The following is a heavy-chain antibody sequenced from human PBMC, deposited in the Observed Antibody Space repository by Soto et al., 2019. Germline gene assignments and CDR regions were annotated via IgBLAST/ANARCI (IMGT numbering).Heavy chain of an antibody. CDR2: IYYSGST. J-gene: IGHJ4*02. CDR3: ARVGAAAGTYYFDY. Sequence: SETLSLTCTVSGGSISSGGYYWSWIRQHPGKGLEWIGYIYYSGSTYYNPSLKSRVTISVDTSKNQFSLKLSSVTAADTAVYYCARVGAAAGTYYFDYWGQGTLVTVSS. V-gene: IGHV4-31*03. D-gene: IGHD6-13*01. CDR1: GGSISSGGYY.